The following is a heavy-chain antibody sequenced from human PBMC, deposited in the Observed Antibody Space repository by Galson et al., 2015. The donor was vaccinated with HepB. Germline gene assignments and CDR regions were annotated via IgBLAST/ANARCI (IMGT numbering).Heavy chain of an antibody. D-gene: IGHD2/OR15-2a*01. V-gene: IGHV3-53*01. CDR2: LFTGGTT. Sequence: SLRLSCAVSGLTVSSNYMSWVRQAPGKGLEWVAVLFTGGTTYYADPVNGRFTISRDNPNNTLYLQMNSLRVEDTAVYYCASRGFATDNSRWYHYWGQGTLVTVS. CDR3: ASRGFATDNSRWYHY. CDR1: GLTVSSNY. J-gene: IGHJ4*02.